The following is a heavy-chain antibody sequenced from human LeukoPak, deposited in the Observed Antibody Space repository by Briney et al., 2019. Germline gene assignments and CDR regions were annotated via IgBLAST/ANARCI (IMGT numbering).Heavy chain of an antibody. CDR1: GYTLSELS. J-gene: IGHJ3*01. V-gene: IGHV1-24*01. D-gene: IGHD3-10*01. CDR3: AADFRVGVLYAFDL. CDR2: FDPDNGKY. Sequence: ASVKVSCQVSGYTLSELSMHWIRQVPGKGLEWMGSFDPDNGKYMYAQDFQGRVTMTEDRSTETAYMELTQLRSEDTAVYFCAADFRVGVLYAFDLWGQGTLVPVSS.